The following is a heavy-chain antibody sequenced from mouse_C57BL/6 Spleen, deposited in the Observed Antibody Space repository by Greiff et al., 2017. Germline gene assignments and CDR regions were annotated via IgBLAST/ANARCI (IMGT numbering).Heavy chain of an antibody. CDR2: ISDGGSYT. V-gene: IGHV5-4*01. CDR1: GFTFSSYA. Sequence: EVQRVESGGGLVKPGGSLKLSCAASGFTFSSYAMSWVRQTPEKRLEWVATISDGGSYTYYPDNVKGRFTISRDNAKNNLYLQMSHLKSEDTAMYYCARDQGAAQAPLYYYAMDYWGQGTSVTVSS. J-gene: IGHJ4*01. CDR3: ARDQGAAQAPLYYYAMDY. D-gene: IGHD3-2*02.